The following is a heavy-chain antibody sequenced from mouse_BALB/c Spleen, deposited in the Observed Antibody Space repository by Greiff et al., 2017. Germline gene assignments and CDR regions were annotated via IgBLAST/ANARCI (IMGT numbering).Heavy chain of an antibody. J-gene: IGHJ4*01. Sequence: EVQLQQSGPELVKPGASVKVSCKASGYSFTDYNMYWVKQSPGKSLEWIGYIDPYNGGTSYNQKFKGKATLTVDKSSSTAFMHLNSLTSEDSAVYYCARPLYYYGNFYAMDYWGQGTSVTVSS. V-gene: IGHV1S135*01. CDR1: GYSFTDYN. CDR2: IDPYNGGT. D-gene: IGHD2-1*01. CDR3: ARPLYYYGNFYAMDY.